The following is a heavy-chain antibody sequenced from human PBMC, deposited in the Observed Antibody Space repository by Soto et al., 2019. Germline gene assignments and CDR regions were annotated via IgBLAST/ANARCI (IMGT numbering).Heavy chain of an antibody. CDR2: IYYRGTT. CDR3: GRASHMDV. Sequence: TSETLSLTCTASGGSISSYYWSWIRQPPGKGLEWIGYIYYRGTTNYNPSLKSRVTISVDTSKNQFSLKLSSVTAADTAVYYCGRASHMDVWGKGTTVTVSS. J-gene: IGHJ6*03. CDR1: GGSISSYY. V-gene: IGHV4-59*08. D-gene: IGHD5-12*01.